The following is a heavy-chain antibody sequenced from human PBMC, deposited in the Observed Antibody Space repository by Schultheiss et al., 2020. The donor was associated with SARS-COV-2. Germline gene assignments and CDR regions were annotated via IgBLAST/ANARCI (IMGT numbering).Heavy chain of an antibody. CDR3: ARDEGRAADDYYGMDV. CDR2: IWYDGSNK. CDR1: RFTFSSYG. Sequence: GGSLRLSCAASRFTFSSYGMHWVRQAPGKGLEWVAVIWYDGSNKYYADSVKGRFTISRDNAKNSLYLQMNSLRAEDTAVYYCARDEGRAADDYYGMDVWGQGTTVTVSS. J-gene: IGHJ6*02. V-gene: IGHV3-33*01.